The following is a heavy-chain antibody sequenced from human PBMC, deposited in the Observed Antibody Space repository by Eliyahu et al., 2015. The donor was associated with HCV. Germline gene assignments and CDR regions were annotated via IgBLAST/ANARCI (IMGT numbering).Heavy chain of an antibody. CDR3: ARDHYYDSGGFDI. D-gene: IGHD3-22*01. CDR1: GFXFSSFG. Sequence: QVQLVESGGGVVQPGRSLXLSCAAXGFXFSSFGMPWVRQAPGKGLGWVAVISYDGSNKYYADSVKGRFAISRDNSKNMLYVQMNSLRAEDTAVYYCARDHYYDSGGFDIWGQGTMVTVSS. CDR2: ISYDGSNK. J-gene: IGHJ3*02. V-gene: IGHV3-30*09.